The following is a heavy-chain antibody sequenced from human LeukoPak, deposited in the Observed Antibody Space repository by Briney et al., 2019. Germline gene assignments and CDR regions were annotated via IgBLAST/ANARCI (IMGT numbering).Heavy chain of an antibody. J-gene: IGHJ4*02. CDR2: INEDGSEK. Sequence: GSLRLSCAASGFRISTYWMSWVRQAPGKGLEWVANINEDGSEKYYVDSVKGRFTISRDNAKNSLYLQMNSLRAEDTAVYYCATAARRIDYWGQGILVTVSS. V-gene: IGHV3-7*05. CDR1: GFRISTYW. D-gene: IGHD6-25*01. CDR3: ATAARRIDY.